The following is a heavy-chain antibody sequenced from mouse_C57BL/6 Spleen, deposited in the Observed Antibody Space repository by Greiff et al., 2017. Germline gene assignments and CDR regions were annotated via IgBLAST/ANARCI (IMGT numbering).Heavy chain of an antibody. J-gene: IGHJ1*03. CDR1: GFTFSDYG. Sequence: EVKLQESGGGLVKPGGSLKLSCAASGFTFSDYGMHWVRQAPEKGLEWVAYISSGSSTIYYADTVKGRFTISRDNAKNTLCLQMTSLRSEDTAMYYCARRTAYWYFDVWGTGTTVTVSS. CDR2: ISSGSSTI. D-gene: IGHD4-1*01. V-gene: IGHV5-17*01. CDR3: ARRTAYWYFDV.